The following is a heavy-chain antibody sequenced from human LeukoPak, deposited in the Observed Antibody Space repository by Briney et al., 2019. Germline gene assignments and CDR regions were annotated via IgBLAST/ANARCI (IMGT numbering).Heavy chain of an antibody. CDR1: GGTFSSYA. V-gene: IGHV1-69*05. D-gene: IGHD4-17*01. J-gene: IGHJ6*03. Sequence: SVKLSCKASGGTFSSYAISWVRQAPGQGLEWMGRIIPIFGTANYAQKFQGRVTITTDESTSTAYMELSSLRSEDTAVYYCASGRGNGIDYGDYPYYYYYMDVWGKGTTVTVSS. CDR2: IIPIFGTA. CDR3: ASGRGNGIDYGDYPYYYYYMDV.